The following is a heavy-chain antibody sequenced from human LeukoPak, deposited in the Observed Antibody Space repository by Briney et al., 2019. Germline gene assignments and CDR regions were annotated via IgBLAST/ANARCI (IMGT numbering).Heavy chain of an antibody. Sequence: ASVKVSCKASGYTFTGYYMHWVRQAPGQGLEWMGWINPNSGGTNYAHKFQGRVTMTRETSSSTAYMELSRLRSDDTAVYYGARAHPYYSGPGIFVYWGQGTLVTVSS. CDR3: ARAHPYYSGPGIFVY. D-gene: IGHD3-10*01. CDR2: INPNSGGT. V-gene: IGHV1-2*02. CDR1: GYTFTGYY. J-gene: IGHJ4*02.